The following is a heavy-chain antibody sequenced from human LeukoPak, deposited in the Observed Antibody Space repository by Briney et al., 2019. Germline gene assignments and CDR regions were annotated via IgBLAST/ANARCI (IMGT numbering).Heavy chain of an antibody. CDR1: GYSFTSYW. J-gene: IGHJ6*02. Sequence: GESLKISCKGSGYSFTSYWIGWVRQMPGKGLEWMGIIYPGDSDTRYSPSFQGQVTISADKSISTAYLQWSSLKASDTAMYYCARRRPPPGDSGYDFSAPYYYYGMDVWGQGTTVTVSS. V-gene: IGHV5-51*01. CDR3: ARRRPPPGDSGYDFSAPYYYYGMDV. D-gene: IGHD5-12*01. CDR2: IYPGDSDT.